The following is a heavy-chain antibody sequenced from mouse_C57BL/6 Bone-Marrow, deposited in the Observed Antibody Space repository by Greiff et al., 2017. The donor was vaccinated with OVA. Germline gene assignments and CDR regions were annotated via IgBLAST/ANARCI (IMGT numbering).Heavy chain of an antibody. CDR2: IDPETGGT. CDR3: TRRAYGSSYDAMDY. V-gene: IGHV1-15*01. CDR1: GYTFTDYE. Sequence: VQLQQSGAELVRPGASVTLSCKASGYTFTDYEMHWVKQTPVHGLEWIGAIDPETGGTAYNQKFKGKAILTADKSTSTAYLELSSLTSEDSAVYYCTRRAYGSSYDAMDYWGQGTSVTVSS. D-gene: IGHD1-1*01. J-gene: IGHJ4*01.